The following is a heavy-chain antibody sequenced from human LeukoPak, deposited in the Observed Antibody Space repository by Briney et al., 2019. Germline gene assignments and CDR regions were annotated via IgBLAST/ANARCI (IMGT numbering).Heavy chain of an antibody. D-gene: IGHD3-16*02. CDR1: GYSFTNYA. V-gene: IGHV7-4-1*02. CDR3: ARASQSLGGLSFPDS. Sequence: GASVKVSCKASGYSFTNYAMNWVRQAPGQGLEWMGWINPNTGNPAYAQDFTGRFVFSLDTSVSTAYLQISSLKAEDTAVYYCARASQSLGGLSFPDSWGQGTLVTVSS. J-gene: IGHJ5*01. CDR2: INPNTGNP.